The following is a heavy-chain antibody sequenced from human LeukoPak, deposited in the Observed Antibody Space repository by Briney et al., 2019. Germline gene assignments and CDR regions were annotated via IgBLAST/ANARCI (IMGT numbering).Heavy chain of an antibody. J-gene: IGHJ6*02. CDR1: GFTFSSYA. Sequence: GRSLRLSCAASGFTFSSYAMHWVRQAPGKGLEWVAVISYDGSNKYYADSVKGRFTISRGNSKNTLYLQMNSLRAEDTAVYYCVQSGGMDVWGQGTTVTVSS. CDR3: VQSGGMDV. V-gene: IGHV3-30-3*01. CDR2: ISYDGSNK.